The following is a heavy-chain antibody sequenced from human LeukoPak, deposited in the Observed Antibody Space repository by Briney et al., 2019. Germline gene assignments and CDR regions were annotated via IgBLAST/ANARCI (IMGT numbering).Heavy chain of an antibody. J-gene: IGHJ6*02. D-gene: IGHD3-3*01. CDR2: ISYDGSNK. CDR3: ARVSPLDFWSGYFAMDV. Sequence: PGGSLRLSCAASGFTFSSYAMHWVRQAPGKGLEWVAVISYDGSNKYCADSVKGRFTISRDNSKNTLYLQMNSLRAEDTAVYYCARVSPLDFWSGYFAMDVWGQGTTVTVSS. V-gene: IGHV3-30-3*01. CDR1: GFTFSSYA.